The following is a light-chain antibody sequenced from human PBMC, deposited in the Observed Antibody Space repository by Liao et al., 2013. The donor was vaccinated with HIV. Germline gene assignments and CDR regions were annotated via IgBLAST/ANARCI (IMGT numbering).Light chain of an antibody. J-gene: IGLJ2*01. CDR2: QDH. CDR3: QAWDSDTAYVV. V-gene: IGLV3-1*01. Sequence: SYELTQPPSVSVSPGQTATITCSGDKLGERYASWYQQKPGQSPLLVIFQDHIRPSGIPERFSGSNSGNTATLTISGTQAVDDADYYCQAWDSDTAYVVFGGGTKLTVL. CDR1: KLGERY.